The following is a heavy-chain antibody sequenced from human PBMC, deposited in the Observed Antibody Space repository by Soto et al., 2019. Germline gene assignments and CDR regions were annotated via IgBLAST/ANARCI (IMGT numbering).Heavy chain of an antibody. V-gene: IGHV4-30-4*08. CDR1: GGSISSGPYS. CDR2: IYYSGST. D-gene: IGHD2-21*02. J-gene: IGHJ4*02. CDR3: ARVPAGGNSDYFDY. Sequence: SETLSLTCTVSGGSISSGPYSWGWIRQPPGKGLEWIGNIYYSGSTYYHPSLKSRVTMSVDTSKNQFSLKLSSVTAADTAVYYCARVPAGGNSDYFDYWGQGTLVTVSS.